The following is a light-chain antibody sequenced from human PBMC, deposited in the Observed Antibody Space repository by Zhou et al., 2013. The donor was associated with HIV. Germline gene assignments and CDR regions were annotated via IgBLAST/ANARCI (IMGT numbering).Light chain of an antibody. CDR1: QSAY. J-gene: IGKJ5*01. CDR2: DTS. CDR3: QQRRHWPIT. Sequence: EIVLTQSPATLSLSPGERATLSCRASQSAYLAWYQQRPGQAPRLLIYDTSNRATGIPARFSGSGSGTDYTLTISSLEPEDFAVYYCQQRRHWPITFGQGTRLEIK. V-gene: IGKV3-11*01.